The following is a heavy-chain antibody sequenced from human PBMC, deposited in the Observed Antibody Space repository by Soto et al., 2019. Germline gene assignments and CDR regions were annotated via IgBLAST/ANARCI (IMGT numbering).Heavy chain of an antibody. CDR1: GFTFSSYG. D-gene: IGHD2-15*01. V-gene: IGHV3-30*18. CDR3: AKDQVVAATPVLGY. Sequence: QVQLVESGGGVVQPGRSLRLSCAASGFTFSSYGMHWVRQAPGKGLEWVAVISYDGSNKYYADSVKGRFTISRDNSKNTLYLQMNSLRAEDTAVYYCAKDQVVAATPVLGYWGQGTLVTVSS. J-gene: IGHJ4*02. CDR2: ISYDGSNK.